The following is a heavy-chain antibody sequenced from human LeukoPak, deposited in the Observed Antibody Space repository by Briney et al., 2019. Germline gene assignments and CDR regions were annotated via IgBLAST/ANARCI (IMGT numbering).Heavy chain of an antibody. D-gene: IGHD3-10*01. CDR2: IDHTGRS. V-gene: IGHV4-34*01. CDR1: GGSFSGHY. Sequence: PSETLSLTCAVYGGSFSGHYWTWIRQPPGEGLEWIGEIDHTGRSTYNPSLTSRVTISKDSSKNQFSLSLGSVIAADTAVYFCARGENSGSYSSYFDSWAQGTPVTVSS. CDR3: ARGENSGSYSSYFDS. J-gene: IGHJ5*01.